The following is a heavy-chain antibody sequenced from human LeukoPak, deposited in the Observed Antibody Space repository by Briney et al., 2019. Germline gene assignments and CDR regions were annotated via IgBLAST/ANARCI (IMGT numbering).Heavy chain of an antibody. V-gene: IGHV4-4*02. CDR2: IYHSGST. CDR3: ARDSGSGSYTNWFDP. CDR1: GGSISSSNR. D-gene: IGHD3-10*01. Sequence: SGTLSLTCAVSGGSISSSNRWSWVRQPPGKGLEWIGEIYHSGSTNYNPSLKSRVTISVDKSKNQFSLKLSSVTAADTAVYYCARDSGSGSYTNWFDPWGQGTLVTVSS. J-gene: IGHJ5*02.